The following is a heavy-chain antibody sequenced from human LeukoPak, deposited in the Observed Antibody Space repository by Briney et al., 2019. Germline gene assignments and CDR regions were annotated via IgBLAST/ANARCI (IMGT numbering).Heavy chain of an antibody. CDR1: GFTFSSYE. V-gene: IGHV3-48*03. D-gene: IGHD3-10*01. J-gene: IGHJ6*03. CDR2: ISSSGSTI. Sequence: GGSLRLSCAASGFTFSSYEMNWVRQAPGKGLEWVSYISSSGSTIYYADSVKGRFTISRDNAKNSLYLQMNSLRAEDTAVYYCATPPRFSYYYYYTDVWGKGTTVTVSS. CDR3: ATPPRFSYYYYYTDV.